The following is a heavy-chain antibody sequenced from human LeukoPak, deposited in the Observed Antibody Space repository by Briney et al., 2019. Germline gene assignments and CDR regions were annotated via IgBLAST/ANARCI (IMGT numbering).Heavy chain of an antibody. CDR1: GFSFSDSA. J-gene: IGHJ5*02. CDR3: AKGGQDFDFWRFDL. Sequence: GGSLRLSCAASGFSFSDSAVSWVRHSPGEGLKWVSSISDTGGRMYYADSVKGRFTITRDNSRNTVNLQMNSLRAGDTARYYCAKGGQDFDFWRFDLWGQGILVIVSS. D-gene: IGHD3-3*01. CDR2: ISDTGGRM. V-gene: IGHV3-23*01.